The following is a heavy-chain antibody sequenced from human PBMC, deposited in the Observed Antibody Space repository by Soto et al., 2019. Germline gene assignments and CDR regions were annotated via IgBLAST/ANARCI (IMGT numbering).Heavy chain of an antibody. CDR3: AKGDLLTGVAHFDY. CDR2: ISGSGAST. V-gene: IGHV3-23*01. D-gene: IGHD7-27*01. Sequence: GGSLRLSCAASGFTFSNYAMSWVHQAPGKGLQWVSTISGSGASTYYGDSVKGRFTLSRDNSENTLFLQMDSLRAEDTAVYYCAKGDLLTGVAHFDYWGQGTLVTVSS. J-gene: IGHJ4*02. CDR1: GFTFSNYA.